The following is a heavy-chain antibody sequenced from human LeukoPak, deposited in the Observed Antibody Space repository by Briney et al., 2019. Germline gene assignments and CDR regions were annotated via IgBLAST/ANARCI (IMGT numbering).Heavy chain of an antibody. V-gene: IGHV4-59*01. CDR2: IYYSGST. J-gene: IGHJ6*03. D-gene: IGHD6-13*01. CDR1: GGSISSYY. CDR3: ARVTYGSSPDYYYYYYMDV. Sequence: SETLSLTCTVSGGSISSYYWSWIRQPPGKGLEWIGYIYYSGSTTYNPSLKTRVTISVDTSKNQFSLKLSSVTAADTAVYYCARVTYGSSPDYYYYYYMDVWGKGTTVTVSS.